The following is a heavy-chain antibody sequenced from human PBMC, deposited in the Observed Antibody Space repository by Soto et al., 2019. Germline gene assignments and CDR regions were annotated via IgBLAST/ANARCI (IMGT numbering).Heavy chain of an antibody. Sequence: QVQLVESGGGVVRPGRSLRLSCAASGFTFSSYAMHWVRQAPGKGLEWVAVISYDGSNKYYADSVKGRFTISRDNSKNTLYLQMNSLRAEDTAVYYCARGADYGGNSRYFDLWGRGTLVTVSS. J-gene: IGHJ2*01. CDR3: ARGADYGGNSRYFDL. CDR1: GFTFSSYA. V-gene: IGHV3-30-3*01. D-gene: IGHD4-17*01. CDR2: ISYDGSNK.